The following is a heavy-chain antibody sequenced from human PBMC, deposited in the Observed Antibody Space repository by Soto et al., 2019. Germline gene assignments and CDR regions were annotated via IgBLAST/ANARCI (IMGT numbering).Heavy chain of an antibody. D-gene: IGHD6-13*01. Sequence: GESLKISCKGSGYSFTSYWIGWVRQMPGKGLEWMGIIYPGDSDTRYSPSFQGQVTISADKSISTAYLQWSSLKASDTAMYYCARWGSSSWLEGAFDIWGQGTMVTVSS. CDR3: ARWGSSSWLEGAFDI. V-gene: IGHV5-51*01. J-gene: IGHJ3*02. CDR1: GYSFTSYW. CDR2: IYPGDSDT.